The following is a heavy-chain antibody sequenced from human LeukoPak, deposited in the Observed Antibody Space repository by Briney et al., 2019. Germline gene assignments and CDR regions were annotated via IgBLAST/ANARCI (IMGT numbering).Heavy chain of an antibody. CDR1: GFTFSSYE. CDR2: ISSGGNTI. V-gene: IGHV3-48*03. CDR3: AREGTAMVSLDY. J-gene: IGHJ4*02. Sequence: GGSLRLSCAASGFTFSSYEMNWVRQAPGKGLEWVSYISSGGNTIYYADSVKGRFTISRDNAKNSLYLQMNSLRAEDTAVYYCAREGTAMVSLDYWGQGTLVTVSS. D-gene: IGHD5-18*01.